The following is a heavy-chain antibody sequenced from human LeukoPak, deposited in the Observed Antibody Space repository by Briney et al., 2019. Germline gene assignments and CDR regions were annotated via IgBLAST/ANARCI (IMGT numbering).Heavy chain of an antibody. J-gene: IGHJ6*03. CDR1: GFTFSRHG. V-gene: IGHV3-30*03. CDR3: ARVHYDFWSGYPERYYYMDV. CDR2: IVDTGRAK. D-gene: IGHD3-3*01. Sequence: GGSLRLSCAASGFTFSRHGMHWVRQAPGKGLEWVAVIVDTGRAKYYADSVEGRFTASRDNFKNTLYLEMNSLRAEDTAVYYCARVHYDFWSGYPERYYYMDVWGKGTMVTVSS.